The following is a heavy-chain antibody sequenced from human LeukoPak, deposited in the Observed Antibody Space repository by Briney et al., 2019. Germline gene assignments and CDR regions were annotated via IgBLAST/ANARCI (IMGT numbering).Heavy chain of an antibody. CDR3: AKQSGTYPYDAFDI. D-gene: IGHD1-26*01. CDR1: GFTFSSYS. J-gene: IGHJ3*02. V-gene: IGHV3-23*01. Sequence: GGSLRLSCAASGFTFSSYSMNWVRQAPGKGLEWVSSLSATGGTRYYADSVKGRFTISRDNSRNTLYLQMSSLRAEDTAPYYCAKQSGTYPYDAFDIWGQGTMVTVSS. CDR2: LSATGGTR.